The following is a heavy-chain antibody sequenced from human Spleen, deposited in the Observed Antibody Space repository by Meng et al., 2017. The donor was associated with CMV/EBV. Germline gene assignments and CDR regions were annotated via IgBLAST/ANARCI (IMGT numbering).Heavy chain of an antibody. CDR3: ARDPGGSYPQFDY. D-gene: IGHD1-26*01. CDR2: INPNSGDT. Sequence: QAQLVQSGPRVKKPGASVKVAFKASGYIFTGYYIPWVRQAPGQGLEWMGWINPNSGDTNYAQKFQDRVTMTRDTSIDTAYMELGSLRSDDTAVYYCARDPGGSYPQFDYWGQGTLVTVSS. V-gene: IGHV1-2*02. J-gene: IGHJ4*02. CDR1: GYIFTGYY.